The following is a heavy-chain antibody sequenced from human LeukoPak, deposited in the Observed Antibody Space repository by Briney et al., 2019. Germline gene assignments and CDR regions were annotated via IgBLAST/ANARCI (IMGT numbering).Heavy chain of an antibody. J-gene: IGHJ5*02. Sequence: SETLSLTCAVYGGSFSGYYWSWIRQPPGKGLEWIGEINHSGSTNYNPSLKSRVTISVDTSKNQFSLKLSSVTAADTAVYYCARVDTAMVKLFDPWGQGTLVTVSS. CDR1: GGSFSGYY. CDR2: INHSGST. D-gene: IGHD5-18*01. CDR3: ARVDTAMVKLFDP. V-gene: IGHV4-34*01.